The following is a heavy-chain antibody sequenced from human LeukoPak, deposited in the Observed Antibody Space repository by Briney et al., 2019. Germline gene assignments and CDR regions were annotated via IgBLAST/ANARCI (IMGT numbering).Heavy chain of an antibody. CDR3: ARDERSSCRGHSCYYFDY. V-gene: IGHV1-18*01. CDR2: ISGYNGNT. D-gene: IGHD2-15*01. Sequence: ASVKVSCKASGYTFTSYGISWVRQAPGQGLEWMAWISGYNGNTNCAQKFQGRVTMSTDTSTSTAYMEVRSLRSDDTAVYYCARDERSSCRGHSCYYFDYWGQGTLVTVSP. CDR1: GYTFTSYG. J-gene: IGHJ4*02.